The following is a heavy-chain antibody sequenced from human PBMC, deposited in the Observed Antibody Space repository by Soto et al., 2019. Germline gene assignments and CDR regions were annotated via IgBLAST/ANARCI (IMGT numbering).Heavy chain of an antibody. CDR2: INSDGSTS. J-gene: IGHJ6*03. D-gene: IGHD2-15*01. CDR3: ARWDCVGGSCYSLAGSCYYYMDV. CDR1: GFTFSNYW. Sequence: EVQLVESGGGLVQPGGSLRLSCAASGFTFSNYWMYWVRQAPGKGLVWVSRINSDGSTSSYADSVKGRFTISRDNAKSTLYLQMNSLRVEDTAVYDCARWDCVGGSCYSLAGSCYYYMDVWGKGTTVTVFS. V-gene: IGHV3-74*01.